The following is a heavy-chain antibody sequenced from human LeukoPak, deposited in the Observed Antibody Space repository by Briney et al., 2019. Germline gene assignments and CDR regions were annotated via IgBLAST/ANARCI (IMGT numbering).Heavy chain of an antibody. CDR2: IWYDGSNK. Sequence: GGSLRLSCAASGFTFSSYGMHWVRQAPGKGLEWVAVIWYDGSNKYYADSVKGRFTISRDNSKNTLYLQMNSLGAEDTAVYYCAKDGDQADDSSGFDYWGQGTLVTVSS. CDR1: GFTFSSYG. V-gene: IGHV3-33*06. CDR3: AKDGDQADDSSGFDY. J-gene: IGHJ4*02. D-gene: IGHD3-22*01.